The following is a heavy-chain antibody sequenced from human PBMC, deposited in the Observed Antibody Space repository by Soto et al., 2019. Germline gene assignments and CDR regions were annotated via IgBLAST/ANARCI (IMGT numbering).Heavy chain of an antibody. CDR3: ARMSYFYDKWYFDL. CDR2: VYYSGST. J-gene: IGHJ2*01. V-gene: IGHV4-30-4*02. CDR1: GASINNNDYH. Sequence: PSDTLSLTCTVSGASINNNDYHWSWIRQTPGKGLEWIGYVYYSGSTDYIPSLKSRLSMSIDKSQNQFTLKPNSVTAADTATYYCARMSYFYDKWYFDLWGRGTLVTVSS. D-gene: IGHD3-22*01.